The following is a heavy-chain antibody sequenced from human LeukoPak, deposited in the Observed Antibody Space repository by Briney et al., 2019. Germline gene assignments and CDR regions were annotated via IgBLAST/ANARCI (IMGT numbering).Heavy chain of an antibody. V-gene: IGHV4-39*01. J-gene: IGHJ5*02. CDR1: GGSISSSSYY. Sequence: SETLSLTCTVPGGSISSSSYYWGWIRQPPGKGLEWIGSIYYSGSTYYNPSLKSRVTISVDTSKSQFSLKLSSVTAADTAVYYCARRVMSSSSGERWFDPWGQGTLVTVSS. CDR3: ARRVMSSSSGERWFDP. D-gene: IGHD6-6*01. CDR2: IYYSGST.